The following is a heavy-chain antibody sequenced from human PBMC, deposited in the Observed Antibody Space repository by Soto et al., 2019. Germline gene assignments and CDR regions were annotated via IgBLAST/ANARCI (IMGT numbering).Heavy chain of an antibody. CDR3: ARDRRSPITYGDLDY. D-gene: IGHD4-17*01. J-gene: IGHJ4*02. Sequence: GGSLRLSCAASGFTFSSYGMHWVRQAPGKGLEWVAVIWYDGSNKYYADSVKGRFTISRDNSKNTLYLQMNSLRAEDTAVYYCARDRRSPITYGDLDYWGQGALVTVSS. CDR2: IWYDGSNK. V-gene: IGHV3-33*01. CDR1: GFTFSSYG.